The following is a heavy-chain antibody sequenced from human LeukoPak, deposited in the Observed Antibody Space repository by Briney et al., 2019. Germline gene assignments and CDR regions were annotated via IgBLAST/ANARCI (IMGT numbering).Heavy chain of an antibody. CDR2: ISRSSSTI. V-gene: IGHV3-48*01. CDR1: GFTFSNYN. Sequence: PGGSLRLSCAASGFTFSNYNMNWVRQAPGKGLEWVSYISRSSSTIKYADSVKGRFTISRDNAKNSLYLQMNSLRAEDTAVYYCARDASRYCSGGNRYSGLLGYFDYWGQGTLVTVSS. CDR3: ARDASRYCSGGNRYSGLLGYFDY. D-gene: IGHD2-15*01. J-gene: IGHJ4*02.